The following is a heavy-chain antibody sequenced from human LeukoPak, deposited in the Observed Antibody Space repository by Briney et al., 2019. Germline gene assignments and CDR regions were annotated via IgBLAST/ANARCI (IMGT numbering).Heavy chain of an antibody. J-gene: IGHJ6*03. CDR1: GGSISSYY. CDR2: SYYSGST. V-gene: IGHV4-59*08. Sequence: SETLSLTCTVSGGSISSYYWSWIRQPPGKGLECIGYSYYSGSTNYNPSLKSRVTISVDTSKNQFSLKLSYVTAADTAVYYCARHSSNWLYYSYMDVWGKGTTVTVSS. D-gene: IGHD6-13*01. CDR3: ARHSSNWLYYSYMDV.